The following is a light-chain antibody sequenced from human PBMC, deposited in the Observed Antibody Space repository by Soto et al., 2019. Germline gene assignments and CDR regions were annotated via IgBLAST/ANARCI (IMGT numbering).Light chain of an antibody. CDR2: GAS. V-gene: IGKV3D-20*02. CDR3: QQHNTSPWL. Sequence: EIVLTQSPATLSLSPGERATLSCSTSQSVSNNYLAWYQQKPGQAPRLLIYGASNRATGIPDRFSGSGSGTDFTLTINRLEPEDFGVYYCQQHNTSPWLFGQGTKVDIK. J-gene: IGKJ1*01. CDR1: QSVSNNY.